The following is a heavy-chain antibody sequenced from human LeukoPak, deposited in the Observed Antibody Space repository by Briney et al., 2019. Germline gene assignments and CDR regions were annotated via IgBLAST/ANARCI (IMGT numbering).Heavy chain of an antibody. CDR1: GFTFSSYG. J-gene: IGHJ6*02. CDR3: AKDWSTYYYYYGMDV. V-gene: IGHV3-30*18. Sequence: GGSLRLSCAASGFTFSSYGMHWVRQAPGKGLEWVAVISYDGSNKYYADSVKGRFTISRDNSKNTLYLQMNSLRPEDTAVYYCAKDWSTYYYYYGMDVWGQGTTVTVSS. CDR2: ISYDGSNK.